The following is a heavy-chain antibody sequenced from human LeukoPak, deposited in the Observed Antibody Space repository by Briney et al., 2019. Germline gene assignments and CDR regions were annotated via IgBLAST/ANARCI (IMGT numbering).Heavy chain of an antibody. V-gene: IGHV3-74*01. J-gene: IGHJ4*02. CDR3: ASIGYSSGWYRY. CDR1: GFTFSSYW. Sequence: GGSLRLSCAASGFTFSSYWMHWVRQAPGKGLVWVSRINSDGSSTSYADSVKGRFTISRDNAKNTLYLQMNSLGAEDTAVYYCASIGYSSGWYRYWGQGTLVTVSS. CDR2: INSDGSST. D-gene: IGHD6-19*01.